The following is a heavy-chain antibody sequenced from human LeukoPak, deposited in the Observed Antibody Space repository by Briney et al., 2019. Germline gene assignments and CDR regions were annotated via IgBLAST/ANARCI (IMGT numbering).Heavy chain of an antibody. J-gene: IGHJ6*03. CDR2: IYYSGST. Sequence: PSETLSLTCTVSGGSISSYYWSWIGQPPGKGLEWIGYIYYSGSTNYNPSLKSRVTISVDTSKNQFSLKLSSVTAADTAVYYCARVSVPAHYYMDVWGKGTTATVSS. CDR1: GGSISSYY. D-gene: IGHD2-2*01. V-gene: IGHV4-59*01. CDR3: ARVSVPAHYYMDV.